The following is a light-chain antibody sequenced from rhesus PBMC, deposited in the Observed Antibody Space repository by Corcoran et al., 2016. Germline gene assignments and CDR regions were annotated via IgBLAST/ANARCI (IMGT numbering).Light chain of an antibody. J-gene: IGKJ1*01. CDR1: QGISNT. Sequence: DIQMTQSPSSLSASVGDRVTITCQASQGISNTLAWYQQKPGKVPKLLIYAACTLQSGVPSRFSGSGSGTDFHLTISSLQPADFATSYCPRGYGIRTFGQGTKVKIK. CDR3: PRGYGIRT. V-gene: IGKV1-33*02. CDR2: AAC.